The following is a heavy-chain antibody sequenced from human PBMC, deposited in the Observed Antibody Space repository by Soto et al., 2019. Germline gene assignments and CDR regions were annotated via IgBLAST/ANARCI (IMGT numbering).Heavy chain of an antibody. J-gene: IGHJ4*02. V-gene: IGHV2-5*02. CDR3: AHIVVAGLGYYFDY. D-gene: IGHD6-19*01. CDR1: GFSLSSTRMA. Sequence: QITLKESGPTLVKPTQTLTLTCTFSGFSLSSTRMAVGWIRQPPGKALEWLALIYWDDDKRYSPFLKSRLTSTKYTSKNQVVLTMSNMDPVDTARYYCAHIVVAGLGYYFDYWGQGTLVTVSS. CDR2: IYWDDDK.